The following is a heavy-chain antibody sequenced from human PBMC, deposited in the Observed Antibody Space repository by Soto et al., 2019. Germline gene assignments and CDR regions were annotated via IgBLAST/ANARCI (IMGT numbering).Heavy chain of an antibody. D-gene: IGHD3-16*01. Sequence: QVQLQESGPGLVKPSQTLSLTCIVSGDSINSGDYYWSWIRQPPGGGLEWIGYIYYSGTTYYNSSLKSRVNISVDRSKNQLSLKVRFVTGADTAVYYGARGEYYYGMDVWGQGTTVTVSS. CDR1: GDSINSGDYY. V-gene: IGHV4-30-4*01. CDR3: ARGEYYYGMDV. J-gene: IGHJ6*02. CDR2: IYYSGTT.